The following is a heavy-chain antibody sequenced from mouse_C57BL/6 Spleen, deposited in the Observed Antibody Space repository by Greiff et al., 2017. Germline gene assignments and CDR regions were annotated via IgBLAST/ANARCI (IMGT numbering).Heavy chain of an antibody. CDR3: ARDDGWFAY. V-gene: IGHV1-54*01. J-gene: IGHJ3*01. Sequence: VQGVESGAELVRPGTSVKVSCKASGYAFTNYLIEWVKQRPGQGLEWIGVINPGSGGTNYNEKFKGKATLTADKSSSTAYMQLSSLTSEDSAVYFCARDDGWFAYWGQGTLVTVSA. CDR2: INPGSGGT. D-gene: IGHD2-12*01. CDR1: GYAFTNYL.